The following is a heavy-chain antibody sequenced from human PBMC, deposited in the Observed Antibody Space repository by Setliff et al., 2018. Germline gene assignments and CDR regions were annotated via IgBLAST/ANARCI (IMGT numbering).Heavy chain of an antibody. V-gene: IGHV4-39*01. CDR2: IHYSGST. J-gene: IGHJ6*03. D-gene: IGHD6-13*01. CDR3: ARLRQQLVYYCYMDV. CDR1: GGSISNTAYY. Sequence: SETLSLTCTVSGGSISNTAYYWGWIRQPPGKGLEWIGSIHYSGSTYYNPSLKSRVTISVDTSKNQFSLKLSSVTAADTAVYYCARLRQQLVYYCYMDVWGKGTTVTVSS.